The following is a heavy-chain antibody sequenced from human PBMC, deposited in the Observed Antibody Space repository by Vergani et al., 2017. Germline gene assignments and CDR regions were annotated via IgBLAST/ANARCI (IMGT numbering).Heavy chain of an antibody. CDR1: GGSISSSSYY. D-gene: IGHD3-10*01. J-gene: IGHJ4*02. V-gene: IGHV4-39*01. CDR2: IYYSGST. Sequence: QLQLQESGPGLVKPSETLSLTCTVSGGSISSSSYYWGWIRQPPGKGLEWIGSIYYSGSTYYNPSLKSRVTISVDTSKNQFSLKLSSVTAADTAVYYCARQSVRGVIFDYWGQGTLVTVSS. CDR3: ARQSVRGVIFDY.